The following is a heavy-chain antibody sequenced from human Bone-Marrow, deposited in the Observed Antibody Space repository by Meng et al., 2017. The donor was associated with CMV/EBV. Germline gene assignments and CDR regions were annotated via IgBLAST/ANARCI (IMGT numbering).Heavy chain of an antibody. V-gene: IGHV3-30*04. CDR1: GFTFSSYA. CDR3: ASGGGGSDY. D-gene: IGHD3-16*01. J-gene: IGHJ4*02. CDR2: ISYDGSKK. Sequence: LSLPCAASGFTFSSYAMHWVRQAPGKGLEWVAIISYDGSKKYYVDSVKGRFTISRDNSKNTLYLQMNNLRTEDTAVYYCASGGGGSDYWGQGTLVTVSS.